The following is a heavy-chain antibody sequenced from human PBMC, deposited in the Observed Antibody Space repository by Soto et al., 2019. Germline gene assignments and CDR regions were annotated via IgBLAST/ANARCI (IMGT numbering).Heavy chain of an antibody. CDR2: ISAYNGNT. Sequence: GASVKVSFKASGYTFTSYGISWVRQAPGQGLEWMGWISAYNGNTNYAQKLQGRVTMTTDTSTSTAYMELRSLRSDDTAVYYCARDGCSSTSCYPEEYYYYGMDVWGQGTTVTVSS. CDR1: GYTFTSYG. D-gene: IGHD2-2*01. V-gene: IGHV1-18*04. J-gene: IGHJ6*02. CDR3: ARDGCSSTSCYPEEYYYYGMDV.